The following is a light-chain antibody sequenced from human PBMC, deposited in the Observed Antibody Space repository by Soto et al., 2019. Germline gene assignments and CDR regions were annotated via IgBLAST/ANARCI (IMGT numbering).Light chain of an antibody. CDR3: QSYDSSPSGSRV. J-gene: IGLJ2*01. CDR2: ANS. V-gene: IGLV1-40*01. Sequence: QSVLTQPPSVSGAPGQRVTISCTGSSSNIGAGYDVHWYQQLPGRSPKLLIYANSNRPSGVPDRFSGSKSGTSASLAITGLQAEDEADYYCQSYDSSPSGSRVFGGGTKLTVL. CDR1: SSNIGAGYD.